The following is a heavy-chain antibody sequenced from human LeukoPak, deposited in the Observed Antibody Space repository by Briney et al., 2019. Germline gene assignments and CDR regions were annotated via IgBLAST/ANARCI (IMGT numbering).Heavy chain of an antibody. J-gene: IGHJ4*02. CDR3: VKEQGSGYYRTADY. D-gene: IGHD3-10*01. CDR2: ITYDGDIR. CDR1: GFTFNSCG. Sequence: GGSLRLSCAASGFTFNSCGMHWVRQAPGKGLEWVGVITYDGDIRYFEDSVKGRFAISRDTSKSTLYLQMNSLGAEDTAVYYCVKEQGSGYYRTADYWGQGTLVTVSS. V-gene: IGHV3-30*18.